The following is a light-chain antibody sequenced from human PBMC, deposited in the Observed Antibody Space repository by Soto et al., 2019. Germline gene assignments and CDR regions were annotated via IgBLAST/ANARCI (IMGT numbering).Light chain of an antibody. V-gene: IGKV3-20*01. Sequence: EIVLTQSPGTLSLSPGERATLSCRASQSVSSSYLAWYQQKLGQAPRLLIYGASSRATGIPDRFSGSGSETDFTLTISRLEPEAFAVYYCQQYGSSPYTFGQGTKLEIK. CDR2: GAS. CDR3: QQYGSSPYT. J-gene: IGKJ2*01. CDR1: QSVSSSY.